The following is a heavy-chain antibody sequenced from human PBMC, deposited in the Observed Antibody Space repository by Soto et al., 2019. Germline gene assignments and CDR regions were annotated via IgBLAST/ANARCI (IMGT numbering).Heavy chain of an antibody. V-gene: IGHV4-61*01. Sequence: SETLSLTCTVSGGSVSSGRNYWNWIRQPPGKGLEWIGYMYYSGSTNYNPSLKSRVTISVDTSKNQFSLKLTSVTAADTAVYYCARGSHCGGDCYSGYYYYYGMDVWGQG. J-gene: IGHJ6*02. CDR2: MYYSGST. D-gene: IGHD2-21*02. CDR1: GGSVSSGRNY. CDR3: ARGSHCGGDCYSGYYYYYGMDV.